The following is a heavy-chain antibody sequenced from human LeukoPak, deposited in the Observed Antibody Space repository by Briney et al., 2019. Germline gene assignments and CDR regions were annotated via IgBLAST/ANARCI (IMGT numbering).Heavy chain of an antibody. V-gene: IGHV3-11*01. Sequence: PGGSLRLSCAASGFTFSDYYMSWIRQAPGKGLEWVSYISSSGSTIYYADSVKGRFTISRDNAKNSLYLQMNSLRAEDTAVYYCAGDSIVGATSGAFGIWGQGTMVTVSS. CDR3: AGDSIVGATSGAFGI. CDR2: ISSSGSTI. D-gene: IGHD1-26*01. J-gene: IGHJ3*02. CDR1: GFTFSDYY.